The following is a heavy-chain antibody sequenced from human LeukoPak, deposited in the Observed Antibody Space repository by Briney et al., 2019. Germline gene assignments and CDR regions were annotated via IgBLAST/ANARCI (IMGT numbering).Heavy chain of an antibody. CDR3: ATFVPYSDSSDFYIHAFHI. V-gene: IGHV1-24*01. CDR2: FDPGDGET. J-gene: IGHJ3*02. Sequence: VASVKVSCKVSGYSLTELSMHWVRQTLGKGLEWMGAFDPGDGETIYAQKFQGRVTLTEDTSTDTAYMEVTSLRAEDTALYYCATFVPYSDSSDFYIHAFHIWGRGTMVTVSS. CDR1: GYSLTELS. D-gene: IGHD3-22*01.